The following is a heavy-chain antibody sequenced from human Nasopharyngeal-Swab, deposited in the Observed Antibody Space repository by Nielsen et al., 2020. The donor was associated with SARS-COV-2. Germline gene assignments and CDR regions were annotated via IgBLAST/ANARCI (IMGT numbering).Heavy chain of an antibody. J-gene: IGHJ3*02. CDR2: IRNKAYGGTT. V-gene: IGHV3-49*03. Sequence: GESLKISCAASGFTFGDYAMSWFRQAPGKGLEWVGFIRNKAYGGTTEYAASVKGRFTISRDDSKSIAYLQMNSLKTEDTAVYYCTRIRTNAFDIWGQGTMVTVSS. CDR1: GFTFGDYA. D-gene: IGHD2-8*01. CDR3: TRIRTNAFDI.